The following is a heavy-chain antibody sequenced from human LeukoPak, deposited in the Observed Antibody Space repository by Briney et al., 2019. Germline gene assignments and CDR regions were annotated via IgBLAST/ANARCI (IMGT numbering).Heavy chain of an antibody. CDR3: ASGEGDSSGYYFD. CDR2: INPNSGGT. V-gene: IGHV1-18*01. Sequence: ASVKVSCKASGYTFTSYGISWVRQAPGQGLEWMGWINPNSGGTNYAQKLQGRVTMTTDTSTSTAYMELRSLRSDDTAVYYCASGEGDSSGYYFDWGQGTLVTVSS. D-gene: IGHD3-22*01. J-gene: IGHJ4*02. CDR1: GYTFTSYG.